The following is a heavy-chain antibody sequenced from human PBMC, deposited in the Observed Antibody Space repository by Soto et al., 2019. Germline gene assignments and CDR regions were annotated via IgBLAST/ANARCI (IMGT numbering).Heavy chain of an antibody. Sequence: KESGPVLVKPTETLTLTCSVSGFLITNAKMGVSWIRQPPGKALEWLAHIFSNDVESYSASLKGRLTISKDNSRSQVVLTMTDVDPADTATYYCARNADTSSTFDYWGQGTLVTVSS. J-gene: IGHJ4*02. D-gene: IGHD5-18*01. CDR2: IFSNDVE. V-gene: IGHV2-26*01. CDR3: ARNADTSSTFDY. CDR1: GFLITNAKMG.